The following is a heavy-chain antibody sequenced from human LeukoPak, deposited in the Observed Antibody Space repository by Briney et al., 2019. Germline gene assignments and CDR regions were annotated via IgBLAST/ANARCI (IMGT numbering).Heavy chain of an antibody. D-gene: IGHD3-22*01. CDR2: ISSSTSTI. V-gene: IGHV3-48*01. J-gene: IGHJ4*02. CDR1: GFTFSTYT. Sequence: GGSLRLSCAASGFTFSTYTMNWVRQAPGKGLEWVSYISSSTSTIYYADSVKGRFTISRDNAKNSLYLQMNSLKTEDTAVYYCTSSMWDYYDSSGFVDYWGQGTLVTVSS. CDR3: TSSMWDYYDSSGFVDY.